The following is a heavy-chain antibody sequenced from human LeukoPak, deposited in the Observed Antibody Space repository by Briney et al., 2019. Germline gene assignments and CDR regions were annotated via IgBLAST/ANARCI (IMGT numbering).Heavy chain of an antibody. CDR2: IFHSGST. CDR1: GGSISSGGYS. CDR3: ARVVVPAANYYYYMDV. D-gene: IGHD2-2*01. V-gene: IGHV4-30-2*02. J-gene: IGHJ6*03. Sequence: PSETLSLTCAVSGGSISSGGYSWSWIRQPPGKGLEWIGYIFHSGSTYYNPSLKSRVTISVDRSKNQFSLKLSSVTAADTAVYYCARVVVPAANYYYYMDVWGKGTTVTVSS.